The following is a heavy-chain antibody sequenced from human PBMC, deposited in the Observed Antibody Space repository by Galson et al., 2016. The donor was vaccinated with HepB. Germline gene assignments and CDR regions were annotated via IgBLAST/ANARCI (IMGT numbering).Heavy chain of an antibody. D-gene: IGHD6-13*01. Sequence: SLGLSCAASGFSFSDYYMSWIRQAPGKGLEWVSYISSSGSTIYYADSLKGRFTTSRDNANKSMFLQMNNLRGEDTAVYYCARDKGLPATGMGNFDYWGQGTLVTVSS. J-gene: IGHJ4*02. CDR1: GFSFSDYY. V-gene: IGHV3-11*01. CDR3: ARDKGLPATGMGNFDY. CDR2: ISSSGSTI.